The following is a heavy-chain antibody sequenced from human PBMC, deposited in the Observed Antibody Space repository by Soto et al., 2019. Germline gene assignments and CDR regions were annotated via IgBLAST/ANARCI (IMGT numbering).Heavy chain of an antibody. CDR1: GGTFSSYA. CDR3: PRAVGYCSRTSCYTRHYYYGMDV. Sequence: SVKVSCKASGGTFSSYAISWVRQAPGQGLEWMGGIIPIFGTANYAQKFQGRVTITADESPSTAYMELGSLRPEDPAVYSCPRAVGYCSRTSCYTRHYYYGMDVWGQGTTVTVSS. D-gene: IGHD2-2*02. J-gene: IGHJ6*02. CDR2: IIPIFGTA. V-gene: IGHV1-69*13.